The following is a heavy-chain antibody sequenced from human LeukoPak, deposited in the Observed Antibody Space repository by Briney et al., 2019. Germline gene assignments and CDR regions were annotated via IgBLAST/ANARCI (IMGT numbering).Heavy chain of an antibody. Sequence: GGSLRLSCAASGFTLSSYSMNWVRQAPGTGLEWVSYISSGSSTIYYADSVKGRFTISRDNAKNSFYLQMNSLRAEDTAVYYCARGHGSGRRALDYWGQGTLVTVSS. D-gene: IGHD3-10*01. CDR3: ARGHGSGRRALDY. CDR1: GFTLSSYS. CDR2: ISSGSSTI. J-gene: IGHJ4*02. V-gene: IGHV3-48*01.